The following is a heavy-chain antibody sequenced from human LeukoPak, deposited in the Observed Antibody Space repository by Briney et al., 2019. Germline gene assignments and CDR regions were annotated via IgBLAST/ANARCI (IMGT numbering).Heavy chain of an antibody. J-gene: IGHJ4*02. CDR2: INHSGST. Sequence: PSETLSLTCAGYGGSFSGYYWSWIRQPPGKGLEWIGEINHSGSTNYNPSLKSRVTISVDTSKNQFYLKLSSVTAADTAVYYCAREKGYYDSSGYTEYYFDCWGQGTLVTVSS. D-gene: IGHD3-22*01. CDR3: AREKGYYDSSGYTEYYFDC. V-gene: IGHV4-34*01. CDR1: GGSFSGYY.